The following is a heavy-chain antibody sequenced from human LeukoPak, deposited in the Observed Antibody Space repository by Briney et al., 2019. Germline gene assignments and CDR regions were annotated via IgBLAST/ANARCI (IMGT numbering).Heavy chain of an antibody. J-gene: IGHJ4*02. CDR2: IKGDGSEK. CDR3: VRGAGFLLEF. CDR1: GFSFSEHL. V-gene: IGHV3-7*01. D-gene: IGHD3-9*01. Sequence: GGSLRLSCSASGFSFSEHLMNWVRQSPGKGLQWVAIIKGDGSEKYYLDSAEGRFTISRDNAKQSLYLQMNNLRAEDTALYYCVRGAGFLLEFWGQGTMVTVSS.